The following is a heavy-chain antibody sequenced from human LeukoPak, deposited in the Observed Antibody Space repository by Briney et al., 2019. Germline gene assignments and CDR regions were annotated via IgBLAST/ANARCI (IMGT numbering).Heavy chain of an antibody. J-gene: IGHJ3*02. Sequence: GESLRLSCTAPEFTFSSFWMHWVRQAPGKGLVWVSRINSDGSGIRYADSVKGRFTISRDNAKNTLYLQMNSLRAEDTAVYYCARERRTSGWYDAFDMRGQGTMVTVSS. CDR3: ARERRTSGWYDAFDM. V-gene: IGHV3-74*01. CDR1: EFTFSSFW. D-gene: IGHD6-19*01. CDR2: INSDGSGI.